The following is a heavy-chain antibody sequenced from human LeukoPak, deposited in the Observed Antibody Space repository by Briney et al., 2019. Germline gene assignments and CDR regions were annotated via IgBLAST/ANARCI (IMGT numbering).Heavy chain of an antibody. V-gene: IGHV4-38-2*01. CDR2: IYHSGST. D-gene: IGHD2-21*01. Sequence: PSETLSLTCAVSGYSISRGYYWGWIRAHPGEGLEWIGSIYHSGSTYYNPSLKSRDTISVDTSKKQFSLKLSSVTAADMAVYYCARHQHSHCGGACYSWYFDLWGRGTLVTVSS. CDR1: GYSISRGYY. CDR3: ARHQHSHCGGACYSWYFDL. J-gene: IGHJ2*01.